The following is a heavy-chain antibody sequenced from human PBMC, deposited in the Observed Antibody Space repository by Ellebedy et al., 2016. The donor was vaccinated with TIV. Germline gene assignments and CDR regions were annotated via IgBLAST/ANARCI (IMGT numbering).Heavy chain of an antibody. D-gene: IGHD6-19*01. J-gene: IGHJ6*02. Sequence: GESLKISCAASGFTFSLYSMNWVRQAPGKGLEWISDISSGSSSIYYADSVKGRFTITRDKYKNLLYLQMSSLRVEDTAVYYCARDFRQWLAQGDALDVWGQGTTVTVSS. CDR1: GFTFSLYS. CDR3: ARDFRQWLAQGDALDV. V-gene: IGHV3-48*01. CDR2: ISSGSSSI.